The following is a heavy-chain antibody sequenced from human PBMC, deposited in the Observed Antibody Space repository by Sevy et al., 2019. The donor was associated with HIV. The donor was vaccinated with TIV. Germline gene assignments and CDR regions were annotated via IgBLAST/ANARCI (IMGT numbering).Heavy chain of an antibody. Sequence: GGSLRLSCAASGFSFSIHGMHWVRQAPGKGLEWVAVMSYDGSRKYYADSVKGRFTISRDNSKNTLFLQMNSLRVEDTAVYYCERAPGQRVGAPYYYYYGMDVWGQGTTVTVSS. CDR2: MSYDGSRK. CDR1: GFSFSIHG. V-gene: IGHV3-30*03. J-gene: IGHJ6*02. D-gene: IGHD6-6*01. CDR3: ERAPGQRVGAPYYYYYGMDV.